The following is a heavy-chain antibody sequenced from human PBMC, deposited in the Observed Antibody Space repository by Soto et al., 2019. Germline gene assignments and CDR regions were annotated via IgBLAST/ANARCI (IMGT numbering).Heavy chain of an antibody. CDR1: GGSISGSSYY. CDR3: ASPEVTAINIVVY. CDR2: IYYGGST. V-gene: IGHV4-39*01. D-gene: IGHD2-21*02. J-gene: IGHJ4*02. Sequence: SETLSRTCTVSGGSISGSSYYWGWIRQPPGKGLEWIGSIYYGGSTYYNPSLKSRVTISVDTSKNQFSLKLSSVTAADTAVYYCASPEVTAINIVVYWGQGTLVTVSS.